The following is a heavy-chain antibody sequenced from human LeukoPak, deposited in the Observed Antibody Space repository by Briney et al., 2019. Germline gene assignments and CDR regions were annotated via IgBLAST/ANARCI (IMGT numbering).Heavy chain of an antibody. CDR2: INPNSGGT. CDR1: GYTFTSYY. CDR3: AREVFIVVVTAPPGYYYMDV. V-gene: IGHV1-2*02. Sequence: ASVKVSCKASGYTFTSYYMHWVRQAPGQGLEWMGWINPNSGGTNYAQKFQGRVTMTRDTSISTAYMELSRLRSDDTAVYYCAREVFIVVVTAPPGYYYMDVWGKGTTVTVSS. D-gene: IGHD2-21*02. J-gene: IGHJ6*03.